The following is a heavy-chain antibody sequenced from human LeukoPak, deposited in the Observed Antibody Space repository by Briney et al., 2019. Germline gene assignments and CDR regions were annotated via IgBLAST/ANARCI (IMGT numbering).Heavy chain of an antibody. CDR1: GGSISSSSYY. D-gene: IGHD6-25*01. V-gene: IGHV4-39*07. CDR2: IYYSGST. J-gene: IGHJ4*02. CDR3: ARSRIAAEFH. Sequence: SETLSLTCTVSGGSISSSSYYWGWIRQPPGKGLEWIGSIYYSGSTYYNPSLKSRVTISVDTSKNQFSLKLSSVTAADTAVYYCARSRIAAEFHWGQGTLVTVSS.